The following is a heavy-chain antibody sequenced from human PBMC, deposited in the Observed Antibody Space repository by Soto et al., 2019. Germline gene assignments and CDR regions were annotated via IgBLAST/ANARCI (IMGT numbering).Heavy chain of an antibody. CDR1: GGNFNSFV. D-gene: IGHD4-4*01. CDR2: ILPVFGTT. CDR3: ARGAWGDYNLR. Sequence: QVQLVQSGAEVKKPGSSVKVSCKSSGGNFNSFVFSWVRQAPGQGLEWMGGILPVFGTTDYAQKLEDRVTITADESASTAYVELSSLTSEDTAVYYCARGAWGDYNLRWGQGNLVTVSS. J-gene: IGHJ4*02. V-gene: IGHV1-69*12.